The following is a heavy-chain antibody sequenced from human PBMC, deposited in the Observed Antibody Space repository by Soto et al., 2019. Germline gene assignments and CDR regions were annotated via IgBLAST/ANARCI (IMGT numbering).Heavy chain of an antibody. CDR2: INAGNGNT. CDR1: GYTSTSYA. J-gene: IGHJ6*02. D-gene: IGHD3-10*01. V-gene: IGHV1-3*01. CDR3: ARVKGDMVRGVITLTPYYYYYGMDV. Sequence: GASVKVSCKASGYTSTSYAMHWVRQAPGQRLEWMGWINAGNGNTKYSQKFQGRVTITGDTSASTAYMELSSLRSEDTAVYYCARVKGDMVRGVITLTPYYYYYGMDVWGQGTTVTVSS.